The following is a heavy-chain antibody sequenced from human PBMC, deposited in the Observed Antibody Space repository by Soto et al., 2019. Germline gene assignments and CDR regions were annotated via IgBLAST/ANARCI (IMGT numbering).Heavy chain of an antibody. CDR2: INPSGGST. D-gene: IGHD1-7*01. CDR3: ATTTQDDAFDI. Sequence: ASVKVSCKASGYTFTSYYMHWVRQAPGQGLEWMGIINPSGGSTSYAQKFQGRVTMTKDTSTSTAYMELSSLRSEDTAVYYCATTTQDDAFDIWGQGTMVTVSS. J-gene: IGHJ3*02. CDR1: GYTFTSYY. V-gene: IGHV1-46*01.